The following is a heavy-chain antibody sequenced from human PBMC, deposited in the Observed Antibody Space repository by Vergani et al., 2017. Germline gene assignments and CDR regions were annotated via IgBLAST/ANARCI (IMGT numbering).Heavy chain of an antibody. J-gene: IGHJ3*01. Sequence: QLVESGGGWVQPGGSLRLSCVVSGFDFSSSIMTWVRQTPGKGLEWVSFVSTGIKSQSYAESVKGRFAISRDSAKNSLYLQMDSLRAEDTAVYYCAREYSSTSGRAFDFWGQGTKVTVSS. D-gene: IGHD2-2*01. CDR2: VSTGIKSQ. CDR1: GFDFSSSI. V-gene: IGHV3-48*01. CDR3: AREYSSTSGRAFDF.